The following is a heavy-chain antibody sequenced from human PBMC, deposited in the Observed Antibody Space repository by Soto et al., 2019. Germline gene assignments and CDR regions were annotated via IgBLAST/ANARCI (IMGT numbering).Heavy chain of an antibody. J-gene: IGHJ4*02. CDR2: ISGSGGST. V-gene: IGHV3-23*01. CDR3: ARRGSGSYYDY. Sequence: EVQLLESGGGLVQPGGSLRLSCAASGFTSSSYAMRWVRQAPVKGLEWSSAISGSGGSTYYADSVKGRFTISRDNSKNTLYLQMNSLRAEDTAVHYCARRGSGSYYDYLGQGTLVTVSS. CDR1: GFTSSSYA. D-gene: IGHD1-26*01.